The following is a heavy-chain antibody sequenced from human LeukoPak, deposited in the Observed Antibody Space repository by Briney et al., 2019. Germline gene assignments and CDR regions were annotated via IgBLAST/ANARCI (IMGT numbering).Heavy chain of an antibody. V-gene: IGHV4-4*07. J-gene: IGHJ5*02. CDR2: IYSTGSA. D-gene: IGHD4-17*01. CDR1: GDSVSSYY. CDR3: ARVADYGDYVGGDWIDP. Sequence: SETLSLTCTVSGDSVSSYYWSWIRQPAGKGLEWIGRIYSTGSANYNPSLKSRVTMSVDTSENQFSLKLSSVTAADTAVYYCARVADYGDYVGGDWIDPWGQGTLVTVSS.